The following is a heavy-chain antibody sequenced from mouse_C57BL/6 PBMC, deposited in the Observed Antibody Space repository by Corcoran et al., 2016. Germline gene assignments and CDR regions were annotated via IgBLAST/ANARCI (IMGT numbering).Heavy chain of an antibody. D-gene: IGHD1-1*01. CDR2: INPYNGGT. V-gene: IGHV1-19*01. Sequence: EVQLQQSGPVLVKPGASVKLSCKASGYTFTDYYMNWVKQSHGKSLEWIGVINPYNGGTSYNQKFKGKATLTVDKSSSTAYMELNSLTSEDSAGYYCAKELLRYFDYWGQGTTLTVSS. CDR1: GYTFTDYY. CDR3: AKELLRYFDY. J-gene: IGHJ2*01.